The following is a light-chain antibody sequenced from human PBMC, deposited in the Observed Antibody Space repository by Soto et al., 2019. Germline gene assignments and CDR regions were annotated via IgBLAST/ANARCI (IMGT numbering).Light chain of an antibody. J-gene: IGKJ2*01. CDR3: QQSYSPLRT. CDR2: GAS. Sequence: DIQMTQSPSSLSASVGDRVTIACRASQTINNYLNWYQLKPGKAPKLLIFGASSLRAGAPSRFSGNGSATAFTLTIDSLQPEDTATSFCQQSYSPLRTFGQGTKLEI. V-gene: IGKV1-39*01. CDR1: QTINNY.